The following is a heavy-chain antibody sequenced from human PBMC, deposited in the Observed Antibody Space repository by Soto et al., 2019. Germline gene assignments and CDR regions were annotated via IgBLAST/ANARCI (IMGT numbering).Heavy chain of an antibody. D-gene: IGHD3-9*01. J-gene: IGHJ6*02. CDR3: ARDDILTGWAPYYYGMDV. Sequence: GASVKLSCEASGDTFTSYAMHWVRQAPGQRLEWMGWINAGNGNTKYSQKFQGRVTITRDTSASTAYMELSSLRSEDTAVYYCARDDILTGWAPYYYGMDVWGQGTTVTVSS. CDR1: GDTFTSYA. CDR2: INAGNGNT. V-gene: IGHV1-3*01.